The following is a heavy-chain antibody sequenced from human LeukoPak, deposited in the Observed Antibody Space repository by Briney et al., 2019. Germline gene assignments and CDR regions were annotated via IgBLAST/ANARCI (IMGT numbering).Heavy chain of an antibody. CDR1: GFTVSSYY. CDR2: IYSGGST. D-gene: IGHD6-13*01. J-gene: IGHJ5*02. CDR3: ARDRYSSSWNWFDP. V-gene: IGHV3-53*01. Sequence: GGSLTLSCVASGFTVSSYYMSWVRQAPGKGLEWVSVIYSGGSTYYADSVKGRFTISRDNSKNTLYLQMNSLRAEDTAVYYCARDRYSSSWNWFDPWGQGTLVTVSS.